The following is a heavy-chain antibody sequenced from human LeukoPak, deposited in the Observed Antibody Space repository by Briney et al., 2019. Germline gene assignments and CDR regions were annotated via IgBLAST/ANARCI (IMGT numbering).Heavy chain of an antibody. CDR2: ISWNSGSI. CDR1: GFTFDDYA. Sequence: PGGSLRLSCAASGFTFDDYAMHWVRHAPGKGLEWVSGISWNSGSIGYADSVKGRFTIPRDNAKNSLYLQMNSLRAEDTALYYCAKGFYDSSGYYYEGASSTYYFDYWGQGTLVTVSS. D-gene: IGHD3-22*01. J-gene: IGHJ4*02. V-gene: IGHV3-9*01. CDR3: AKGFYDSSGYYYEGASSTYYFDY.